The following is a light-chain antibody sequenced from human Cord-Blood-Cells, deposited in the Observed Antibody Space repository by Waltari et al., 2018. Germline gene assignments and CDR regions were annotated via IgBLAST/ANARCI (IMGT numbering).Light chain of an antibody. CDR2: EAS. CDR1: SSDRGCYNL. Sequence: QSALAQPASVSGSPGPSITISCPGTSSDRGCYNLVSWYQQHPGKAPKLMIYEASKRPSGVSNRFSGSKSGNTASLTISGLQAEDEADYYCCSYAGSSTWVFGGGTKLTVL. CDR3: CSYAGSSTWV. J-gene: IGLJ3*02. V-gene: IGLV2-23*01.